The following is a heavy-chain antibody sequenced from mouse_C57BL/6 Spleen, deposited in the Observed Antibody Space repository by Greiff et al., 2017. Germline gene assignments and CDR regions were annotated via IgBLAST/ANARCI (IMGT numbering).Heavy chain of an antibody. V-gene: IGHV1-47*01. CDR1: GFTFTTYP. CDR2: FHPYNDDT. Sequence: QVQLKQSGAELVKPGASVKMSCKASGFTFTTYPIEWMKQNPGKSLEWIGNFHPYNDDTKYNEKFQGKATLTVEKSSSTVYLELSRLTSDDSAVYYCARRRDYGALFAYWGQGTLVTVSA. J-gene: IGHJ3*01. D-gene: IGHD2-4*01. CDR3: ARRRDYGALFAY.